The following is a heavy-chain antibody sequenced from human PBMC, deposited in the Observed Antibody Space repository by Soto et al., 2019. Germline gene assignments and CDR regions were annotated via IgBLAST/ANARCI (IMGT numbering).Heavy chain of an antibody. Sequence: SETLSLTCAVYGGSFSGYYWSWIRQPPGKGLEWIGEINHSGSTNYNPSLKSRVTISVDTSKNQFSLKLSSVTAADTAVYYCARVLKRIAAAGPRGWFDPWGQGTLVTVSS. V-gene: IGHV4-34*01. J-gene: IGHJ5*02. CDR3: ARVLKRIAAAGPRGWFDP. CDR1: GGSFSGYY. CDR2: INHSGST. D-gene: IGHD6-13*01.